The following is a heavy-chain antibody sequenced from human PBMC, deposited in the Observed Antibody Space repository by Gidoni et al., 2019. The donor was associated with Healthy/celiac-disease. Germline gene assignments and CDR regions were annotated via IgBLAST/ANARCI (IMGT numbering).Heavy chain of an antibody. V-gene: IGHV1-69*01. J-gene: IGHJ6*02. D-gene: IGHD6-19*01. CDR1: GGTFSSYA. CDR2: IIPIFGTA. Sequence: QVQLVQSGAEVKKPGSSVTVSCKASGGTFSSYAISWVRQAPGQGLEWMGGIIPIFGTANYAQKFQGRVTITADESTSTAYMELSSLRSEDTAVYYCARPSGWSGGYGMDVWGQGTTVTVSS. CDR3: ARPSGWSGGYGMDV.